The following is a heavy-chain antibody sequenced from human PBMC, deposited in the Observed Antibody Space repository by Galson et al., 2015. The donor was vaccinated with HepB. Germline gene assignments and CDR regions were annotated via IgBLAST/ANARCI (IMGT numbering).Heavy chain of an antibody. Sequence: SLRLSCAASGFTFSDHYMDWVRQAPGKGLEWVGRTRNKANSYTTEYAASVKGRFTISRDDSKNSLYLQMNSLKTEDTAVYYCARDPGSSGYYSHGDYWGQGTLVTVSS. J-gene: IGHJ4*02. V-gene: IGHV3-72*01. CDR1: GFTFSDHY. CDR3: ARDPGSSGYYSHGDY. D-gene: IGHD3-22*01. CDR2: TRNKANSYTT.